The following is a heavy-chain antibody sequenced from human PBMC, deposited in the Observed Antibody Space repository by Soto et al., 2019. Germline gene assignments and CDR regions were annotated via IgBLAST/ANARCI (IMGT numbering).Heavy chain of an antibody. CDR3: ARAGNLVWYFDL. V-gene: IGHV3-21*01. Sequence: EVQLVESGGGLVKPGGSLRLSCAASGFTFSSYSMNWVRQAPGKGLEWVSSISSSSSYIYYADSVKGRFTISRDNAKNSLYLQMNSLRAEDTAVYYCARAGNLVWYFDLWGRGTLVTVSS. CDR1: GFTFSSYS. D-gene: IGHD2-8*02. J-gene: IGHJ2*01. CDR2: ISSSSSYI.